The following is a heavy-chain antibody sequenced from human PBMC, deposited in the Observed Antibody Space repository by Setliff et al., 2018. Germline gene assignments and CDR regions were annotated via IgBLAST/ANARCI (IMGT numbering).Heavy chain of an antibody. V-gene: IGHV3-21*01. D-gene: IGHD6-13*01. CDR2: ISRSSTYI. CDR3: ARDRIAAADAIHYYYFAMDG. Sequence: KLGGSLRLSCAASGFTFSTHSVNWVRQAPGKGLEWVSSISRSSTYIYYADSMKGRFTISRDNAKNSLYLQMNSLRAEDTAVYYCARDRIAAADAIHYYYFAMDGWGQGTTVTVSS. J-gene: IGHJ6*02. CDR1: GFTFSTHS.